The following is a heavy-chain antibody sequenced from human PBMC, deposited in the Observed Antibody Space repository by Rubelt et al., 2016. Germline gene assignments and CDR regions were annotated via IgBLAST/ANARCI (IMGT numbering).Heavy chain of an antibody. D-gene: IGHD4-23*01. CDR2: GST. J-gene: IGHJ3*02. V-gene: IGHV4-4*09. Sequence: GSTNYNPSLKSRVTISVDTSKNQFSLKLSSVTAADSAVYYCARTIAVDDAFDIWGQGTMVTVSS. CDR3: ARTIAVDDAFDI.